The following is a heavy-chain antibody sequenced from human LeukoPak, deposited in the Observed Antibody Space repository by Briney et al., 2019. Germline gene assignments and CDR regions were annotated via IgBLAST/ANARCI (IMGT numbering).Heavy chain of an antibody. J-gene: IGHJ4*02. CDR1: GVSISSTTYY. Sequence: SETLSLTCIVSGVSISSTTYYWGWIRQPPGKRLEWIGSIYYSGNTYYNPSLKSRVTISVDTSKTQFSLRLSSVTAADTAVYYCARTSNCFNGVCYLFDSWGQGTLVTVSS. V-gene: IGHV4-39*01. D-gene: IGHD2-8*01. CDR3: ARTSNCFNGVCYLFDS. CDR2: IYYSGNT.